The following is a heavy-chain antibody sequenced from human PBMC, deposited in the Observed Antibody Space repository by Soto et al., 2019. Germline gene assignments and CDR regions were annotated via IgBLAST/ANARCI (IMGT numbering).Heavy chain of an antibody. V-gene: IGHV1-46*01. CDR3: ARSQQWLVLGSSDY. Sequence: YTFTSYYMHWVRQAPGQGLEWMGIINPSGGSTSYAQKFQGRVTMTRDTSTSTVYIELSSLRSEDTVVFFCARSQQWLVLGSSDYWGQGTLVTVSS. CDR2: INPSGGST. D-gene: IGHD6-19*01. J-gene: IGHJ4*02. CDR1: YTFTSYY.